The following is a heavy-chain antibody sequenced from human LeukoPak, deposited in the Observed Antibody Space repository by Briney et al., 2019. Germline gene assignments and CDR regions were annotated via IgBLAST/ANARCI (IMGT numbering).Heavy chain of an antibody. CDR3: ARVLYGGTFYYYYYMDV. J-gene: IGHJ6*03. Sequence: GGSLRHSCSASGFTFSSYWMSWVRQAPGKGLEWVANIKQDGSEKYYVDSVKGRFTISRDNAKNSLYLQMNSLRAEDTAVYYCARVLYGGTFYYYYYMDVWGKGTTVTVSS. D-gene: IGHD4-23*01. CDR1: GFTFSSYW. CDR2: IKQDGSEK. V-gene: IGHV3-7*01.